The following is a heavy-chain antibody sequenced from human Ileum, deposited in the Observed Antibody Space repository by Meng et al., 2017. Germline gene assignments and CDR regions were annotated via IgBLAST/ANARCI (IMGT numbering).Heavy chain of an antibody. CDR3: ARDHWGSLDY. J-gene: IGHJ4*02. Sequence: VPVQESGPRLVRPSETLSLICTVSGGSVSTSDYQWAWIRQPPGKGLEWIGYAGTNYNPSLKSRVTISVDTSKRQFSLKLTSVTAADTAVYYCARDHWGSLDYWGQGILVTVSS. V-gene: IGHV4-61*08. CDR1: GGSVSTSDYQ. D-gene: IGHD7-27*01. CDR2: AGT.